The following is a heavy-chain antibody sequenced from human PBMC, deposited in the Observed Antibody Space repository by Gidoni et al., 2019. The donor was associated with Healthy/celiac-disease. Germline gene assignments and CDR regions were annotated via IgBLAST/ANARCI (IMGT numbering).Heavy chain of an antibody. CDR1: GFTFSSYG. V-gene: IGHV3-30*18. CDR2: ISYDGSNK. Sequence: QVQLVESGGGVVQPGRSLRLSCAASGFTFSSYGMHWVRQAPGKGLEWVAVISYDGSNKYYADSVKGRFTISRDNSKNTLYLQMNSLRAEDTAVYYCAKDREMATLEYAFDIWGQGTMVTVSS. J-gene: IGHJ3*02. D-gene: IGHD5-12*01. CDR3: AKDREMATLEYAFDI.